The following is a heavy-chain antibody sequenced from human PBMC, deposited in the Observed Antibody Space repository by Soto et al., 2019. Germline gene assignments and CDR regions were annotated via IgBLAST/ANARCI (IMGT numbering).Heavy chain of an antibody. D-gene: IGHD3-22*01. V-gene: IGHV4-59*01. CDR1: GGSISSYY. CDR3: AREYDDSSGAGFDH. Sequence: QVQLQESGPGLVKPSETLSLTCTVSGGSISSYYWSWIRQPPGKGLEWIGYIYYSGRTNYNPSLKSRVTVAVDTSKNQFSLKLSSETAADTAVYYCAREYDDSSGAGFDHGGQGTMVTFSS. CDR2: IYYSGRT. J-gene: IGHJ4*02.